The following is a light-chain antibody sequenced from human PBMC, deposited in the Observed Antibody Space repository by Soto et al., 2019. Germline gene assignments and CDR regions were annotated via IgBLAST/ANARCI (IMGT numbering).Light chain of an antibody. CDR1: QSVRNN. Sequence: TVMTQSPATLSVSLGEIVTLSCRSSQSVRNNLAWYQQKPGQPPRLLIYGASTRATGIPVRFSGSGSGTEFTLTISGLQSEDFAVYFCQEYDNWPPWTFGQGTKVDNK. CDR3: QEYDNWPPWT. CDR2: GAS. J-gene: IGKJ1*01. V-gene: IGKV3-15*01.